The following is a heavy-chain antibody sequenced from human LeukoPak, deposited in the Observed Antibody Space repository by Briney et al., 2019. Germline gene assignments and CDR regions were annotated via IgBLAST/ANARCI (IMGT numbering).Heavy chain of an antibody. CDR2: LSGSGGST. Sequence: PGGSLRLSCAASGFTFSTYVMTWVRQAPGKGLEWVSALSGSGGSTFYADSVKGRFTISRDNSNNTLYLQMNSLRAEDTAVYYCARDQGSSWSTLRYWGQGTLVTVSS. CDR1: GFTFSTYV. D-gene: IGHD6-13*01. J-gene: IGHJ4*02. CDR3: ARDQGSSWSTLRY. V-gene: IGHV3-23*01.